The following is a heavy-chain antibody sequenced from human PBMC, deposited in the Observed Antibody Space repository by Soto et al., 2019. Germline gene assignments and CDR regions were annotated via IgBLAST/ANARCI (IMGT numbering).Heavy chain of an antibody. CDR1: GFTFDDYA. D-gene: IGHD6-6*01. CDR3: AKDISSSSQDDAFDI. CDR2: ISWNSGSI. Sequence: VQLVESGGGLVQPGRSLRLSCAASGFTFDDYAMHWVRQAPGKGLEWVSGISWNSGSIGYADSVKGRFTISRDNAKNSLYLQMNSLRAEDTALYYCAKDISSSSQDDAFDIWGQGTMVTVSS. J-gene: IGHJ3*02. V-gene: IGHV3-9*01.